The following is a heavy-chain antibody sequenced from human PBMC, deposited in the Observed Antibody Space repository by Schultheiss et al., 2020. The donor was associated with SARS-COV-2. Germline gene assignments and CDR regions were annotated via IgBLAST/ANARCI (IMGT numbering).Heavy chain of an antibody. V-gene: IGHV4-61*01. CDR2: IYYSGST. CDR1: GGSVSSGSYY. D-gene: IGHD3-10*01. CDR3: ARGSPGEGSTGAIGDY. Sequence: SETLSLTCTVSGGSVSSGSYYWSWIRQPPGKGLEWIGYIYYSGSTNDNPSLKSRVTISVDTSKNQFSLKLSSVTAADTAVYYCARGSPGEGSTGAIGDYWGQGTLVTVSS. J-gene: IGHJ4*02.